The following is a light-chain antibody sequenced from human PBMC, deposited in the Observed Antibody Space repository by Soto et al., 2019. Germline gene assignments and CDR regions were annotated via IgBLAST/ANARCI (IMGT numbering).Light chain of an antibody. CDR2: DSS. V-gene: IGKV3D-15*01. CDR1: QSVSSH. CDR3: QQYNHWPRMLS. Sequence: EIRMTQSPATLSVSPGXNATLSCRASQSVSSHVVWYQQKPGQAPRLLISDSSTRAPGIPARFSGSGSGTEFTLTISSLQSDDFAVYYCQQYNHWPRMLSFGGGTKVDIK. J-gene: IGKJ4*01.